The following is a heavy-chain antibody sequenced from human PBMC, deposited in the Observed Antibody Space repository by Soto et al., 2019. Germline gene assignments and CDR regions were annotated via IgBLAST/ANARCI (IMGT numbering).Heavy chain of an antibody. V-gene: IGHV3-73*01. D-gene: IGHD5-12*01. CDR1: GFTFSGSA. J-gene: IGHJ6*02. CDR3: TRGYSGYDYYYYYSMDV. CDR2: IRSKANSYAT. Sequence: GGSLRLSCAASGFTFSGSAMHWVRQASGKGLERVGRIRSKANSYATAYAASVKGRFTISRDDSKNTAYLQMNSLKTEDTAVYYCTRGYSGYDYYYYYSMDVWGQGTTVTVS.